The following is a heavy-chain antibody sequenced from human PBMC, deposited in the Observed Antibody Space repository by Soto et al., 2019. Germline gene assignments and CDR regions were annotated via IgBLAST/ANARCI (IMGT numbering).Heavy chain of an antibody. CDR3: ARAHYDSCGSGVFDY. CDR1: GGSISSSHW. CDR2: LYRSGST. V-gene: IGHV4-4*02. J-gene: IGHJ4*02. Sequence: QVQLQESGPGLVKPSGTLSLTCAVSGGSISSSHWWCWVRQPPGKGLEWIGELYRSGSTNYNPSLLGRVSLSVVKSKNQFSLSLSSVAGEDTAVYYCARAHYDSCGSGVFDYWGQDTVVSVCS. D-gene: IGHD6-19*01.